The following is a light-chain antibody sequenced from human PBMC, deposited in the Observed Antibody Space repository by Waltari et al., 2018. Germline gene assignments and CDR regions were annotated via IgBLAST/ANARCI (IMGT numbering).Light chain of an antibody. V-gene: IGKV1-12*01. CDR1: QSISSW. Sequence: DIQMTQSPSSLSASVGDTVTITCRASQSISSWLDWYQQKPGKAPNLLIYMASRLQSGVPSRLSGSGSGTEFTLTISSLQPEDFATYYCLQYSSSPPTFGQGTKVEIK. CDR2: MAS. J-gene: IGKJ1*01. CDR3: LQYSSSPPT.